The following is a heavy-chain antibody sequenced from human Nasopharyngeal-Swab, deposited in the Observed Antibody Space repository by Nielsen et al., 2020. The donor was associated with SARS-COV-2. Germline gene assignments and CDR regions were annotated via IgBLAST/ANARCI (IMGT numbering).Heavy chain of an antibody. CDR2: IIPIFGTA. J-gene: IGHJ4*02. CDR3: ARLAVLDQLRATLFDY. V-gene: IGHV1-69*13. D-gene: IGHD2-2*01. Sequence: SVKVSCKASGGTFSSYAISWVRQAPGQGLEWMGGIIPIFGTANYAQKFQGRVTITADESTSTAYMELSSLRSEDTAVYYCARLAVLDQLRATLFDYWGQGILVTVSS. CDR1: GGTFSSYA.